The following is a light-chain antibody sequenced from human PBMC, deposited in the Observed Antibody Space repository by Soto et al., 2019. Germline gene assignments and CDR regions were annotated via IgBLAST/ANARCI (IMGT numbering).Light chain of an antibody. CDR2: AAS. CDR3: QQYYSYPA. CDR1: QGISSY. J-gene: IGKJ5*01. V-gene: IGKV1-8*01. Sequence: AIRMTQSPSSFSASTGDRVTITCRASQGISSYLAWYQQKPGKAPKLLIYAASTLQSGVTSRFSGSGSGTDFTLTISCLQSEDFATYYCQQYYSYPACGQGTRLEIK.